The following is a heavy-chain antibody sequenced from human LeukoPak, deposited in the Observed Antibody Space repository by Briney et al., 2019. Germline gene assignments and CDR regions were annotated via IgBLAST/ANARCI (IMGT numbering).Heavy chain of an antibody. CDR2: TCHTGSA. Sequence: SETLSLTCVVSGYSISSGYQWAWIRQSPGKGLEWIGSTCHTGSAHYNPSLQSRVTISVDTSNNQFSLRLNSVTAADTAVYYCARDPRWLTPDCTSTSCYENYFDPWGQGTLVTVSS. V-gene: IGHV4-38-2*02. D-gene: IGHD2-2*01. CDR1: GYSISSGYQ. J-gene: IGHJ5*02. CDR3: ARDPRWLTPDCTSTSCYENYFDP.